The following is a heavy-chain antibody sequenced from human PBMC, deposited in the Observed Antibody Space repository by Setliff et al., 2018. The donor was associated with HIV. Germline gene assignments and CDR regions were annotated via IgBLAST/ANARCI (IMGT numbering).Heavy chain of an antibody. D-gene: IGHD2-21*02. CDR3: ARELYGGNSRPFDY. V-gene: IGHV4-59*02. Sequence: LTCSISGGSVTSYLWHWFRQPPGKGLEWIGYIYYTGITDNNPSLEGRVTISVDTSKNQVSLRLKSVTTADTAVYYCARELYGGNSRPFDYWGQGALVTVSS. CDR2: IYYTGIT. CDR1: GGSVTSYL. J-gene: IGHJ4*02.